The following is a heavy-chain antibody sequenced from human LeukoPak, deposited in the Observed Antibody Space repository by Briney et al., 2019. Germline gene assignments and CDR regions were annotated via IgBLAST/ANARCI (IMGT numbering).Heavy chain of an antibody. D-gene: IGHD5-12*01. CDR3: EKARLIGQLYDDAFDI. CDR1: GFTFSSYA. J-gene: IGHJ3*02. CDR2: ISGSGGST. Sequence: GGSLRLSCAASGFTFSSYAMSWVRQAPGKGLEWVSAISGSGGSTYYADSVKGRFTISRDNSKNTLYLQMNSLRAEDTAVYYCEKARLIGQLYDDAFDIWGQGTMVTVSS. V-gene: IGHV3-23*01.